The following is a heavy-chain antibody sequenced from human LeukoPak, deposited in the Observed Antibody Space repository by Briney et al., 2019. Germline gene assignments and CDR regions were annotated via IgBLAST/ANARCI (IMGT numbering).Heavy chain of an antibody. CDR1: GGSFSAYY. J-gene: IGHJ2*01. D-gene: IGHD5-24*01. Sequence: SETLSLTCAVYGGSFSAYYWSWIRQPPGKGLEWIGEINHSGSTNYNPSLKSRVTISVDTSKNQFSLKLSSVTAADTAVYYCARYGKGRWLTSTRPSWYFDLWGRGTLVTVSS. CDR2: INHSGST. CDR3: ARYGKGRWLTSTRPSWYFDL. V-gene: IGHV4-34*01.